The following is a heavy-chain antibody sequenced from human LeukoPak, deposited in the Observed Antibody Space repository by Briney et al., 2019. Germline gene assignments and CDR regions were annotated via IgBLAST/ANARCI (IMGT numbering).Heavy chain of an antibody. D-gene: IGHD2-2*01. CDR1: GGSISNTNW. Sequence: PSGTLSLTCGVSGGSISNTNWWTWVRQPPGKGLEWIGEVNLQGSTNYNPSLKSRVAISVDKSENHISLKLTSVTAADTAVYYCASQIGTGTSTFHFDLWGRGTLVTVSS. CDR3: ASQIGTGTSTFHFDL. V-gene: IGHV4-4*02. CDR2: VNLQGST. J-gene: IGHJ2*01.